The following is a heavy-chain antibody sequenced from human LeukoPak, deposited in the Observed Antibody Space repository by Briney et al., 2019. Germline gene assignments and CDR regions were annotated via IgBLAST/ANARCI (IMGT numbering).Heavy chain of an antibody. Sequence: PGGSLRLSCAASGFTFSTYAMSWVRQAPGKGLEWVSAIIGSGGSTYYADSVKGRFTISRDNSKNTLYLQVDSLRAEDTAVYYCAKDQCTSTSCYKGDYWGQGTLVTVSS. D-gene: IGHD2-2*02. V-gene: IGHV3-23*01. CDR2: IIGSGGST. J-gene: IGHJ4*02. CDR3: AKDQCTSTSCYKGDY. CDR1: GFTFSTYA.